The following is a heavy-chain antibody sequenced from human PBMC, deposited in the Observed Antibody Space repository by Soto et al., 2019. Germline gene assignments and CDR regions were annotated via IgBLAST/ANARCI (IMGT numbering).Heavy chain of an antibody. D-gene: IGHD2-2*01. Sequence: EVQLLESGGGLVQPGGSLRLSCAASGFTFSSYAMNWVRQAPGKGLEWVSIISGDGGTTSYADSVKGRLTISRDNSKNTLYLQMNSLRAEDTAVYYCAKKRVLVPAMYHFDYWGQGTLVTVSS. CDR1: GFTFSSYA. CDR2: ISGDGGTT. V-gene: IGHV3-23*01. CDR3: AKKRVLVPAMYHFDY. J-gene: IGHJ4*02.